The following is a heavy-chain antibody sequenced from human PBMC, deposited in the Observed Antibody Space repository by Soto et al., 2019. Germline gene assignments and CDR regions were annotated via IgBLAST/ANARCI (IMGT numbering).Heavy chain of an antibody. Sequence: QVQLVESGGGVVQPGRSLRLSCAASGFTFSNYGMHWVRQAPGKGLEWVAVMSYDGSNTYYADSVKGLFTISRDNSKNTLYLQMSSPRAEDTAVYYCAYYLLRYFDWSPFDYWGQGTLVTVSS. D-gene: IGHD3-9*01. CDR2: MSYDGSNT. J-gene: IGHJ4*02. CDR1: GFTFSNYG. V-gene: IGHV3-30*03. CDR3: AYYLLRYFDWSPFDY.